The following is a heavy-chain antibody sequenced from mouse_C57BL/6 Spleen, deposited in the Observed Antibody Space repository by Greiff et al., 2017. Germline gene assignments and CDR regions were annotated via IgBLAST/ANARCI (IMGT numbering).Heavy chain of an antibody. CDR2: IDPSDSYT. D-gene: IGHD2-2*01. V-gene: IGHV1-59*01. J-gene: IGHJ2*01. CDR3: ASSTMVTTGTVDY. Sequence: QVQLQQPGAELVRPGTSVKLSCKASGYTFTSYWMHWVKQRPGQGLEWIGVIDPSDSYTNYNQKFKGKATLTVDTSSSTAYMQLSSLTSEDSAVYSCASSTMVTTGTVDYWGQGTTLTVSS. CDR1: GYTFTSYW.